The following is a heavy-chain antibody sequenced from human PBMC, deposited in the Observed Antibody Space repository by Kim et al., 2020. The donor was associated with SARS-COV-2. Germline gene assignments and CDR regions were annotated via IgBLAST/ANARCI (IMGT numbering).Heavy chain of an antibody. CDR1: GFLFSNCC. V-gene: IGHV3-30*18. CDR2: ISFDSSNK. D-gene: IGHD2-15*01. CDR3: AKDVQDLGYYYGMDV. J-gene: IGHJ6*02. Sequence: GGSLRLSCTASGFLFSNCCMHWVRQAPGKGLEWVAVISFDSSNKYYADSVKGRFTLSRDNSKNTVYLQMNSLRSEDTAVYYCAKDVQDLGYYYGMDVWGQGPTVTVSS.